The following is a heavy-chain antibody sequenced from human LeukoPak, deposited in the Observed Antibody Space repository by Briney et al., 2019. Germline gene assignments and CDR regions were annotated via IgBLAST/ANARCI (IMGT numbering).Heavy chain of an antibody. V-gene: IGHV3-15*01. CDR1: GFTLSNVW. J-gene: IGHJ6*03. CDR3: TTAISGAYCYHYVDV. D-gene: IGHD1-20*01. Sequence: GGSLRLSCAASGFTLSNVWMSWVRQAPGKGLEWVGRIKSKTDGGTRDYAAPVKGRFTISRDDSKNTLYLQMNSLKTEDTAVYYCTTAISGAYCYHYVDVWGKGTTVTVSS. CDR2: IKSKTDGGTR.